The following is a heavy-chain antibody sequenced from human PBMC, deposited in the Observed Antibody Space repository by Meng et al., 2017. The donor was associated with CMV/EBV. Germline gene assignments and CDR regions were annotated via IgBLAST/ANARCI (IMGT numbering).Heavy chain of an antibody. V-gene: IGHV3-9*01. CDR1: GFTFDDYA. D-gene: IGHD3-10*01. CDR3: AKDMAGSGSYPGRNYYYYYGMDV. J-gene: IGHJ6*02. CDR2: ISWNSGSI. Sequence: LSLTCAASGFTFDDYAIHWVRQAPGEGLEWVSGISWNSGSIGYADSVKGRFTISRDNAKNSLYLQMNSLRAEDTALYFCAKDMAGSGSYPGRNYYYYYGMDVWRQGTTVTVSS.